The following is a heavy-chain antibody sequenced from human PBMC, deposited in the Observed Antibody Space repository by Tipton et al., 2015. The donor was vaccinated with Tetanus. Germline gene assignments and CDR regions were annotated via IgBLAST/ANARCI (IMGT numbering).Heavy chain of an antibody. CDR1: GFTFRSYW. CDR2: IKQDGSEK. V-gene: IGHV3-7*01. Sequence: SLRLSCAASGFTFRSYWMSWVRQAPGKGLEWVANIKQDGSEKYYVDSVRGRFTISRDNAKNSLYLQMKSLRAEDTAVYACARHVVQGAPGWFDPWGQGTQVTVSS. CDR3: ARHVVQGAPGWFDP. J-gene: IGHJ5*02. D-gene: IGHD2-21*01.